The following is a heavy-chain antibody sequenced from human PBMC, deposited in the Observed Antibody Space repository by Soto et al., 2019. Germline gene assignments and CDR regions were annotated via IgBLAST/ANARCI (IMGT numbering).Heavy chain of an antibody. Sequence: EVQLLESGGGLVQPGGSLRLSCVASGFTFSIYNMNWVRQAPGKGLEWVSVITGRGDYTNYADSVKGRFTISRDNSKNTLYLQMNSLRAEDTAVYFCARRITSSLDYWGQGTLVTVSS. CDR1: GFTFSIYN. D-gene: IGHD1-20*01. CDR3: ARRITSSLDY. V-gene: IGHV3-23*01. J-gene: IGHJ4*02. CDR2: ITGRGDYT.